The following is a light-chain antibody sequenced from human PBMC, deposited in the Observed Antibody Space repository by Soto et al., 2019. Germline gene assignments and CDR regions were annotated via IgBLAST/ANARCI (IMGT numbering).Light chain of an antibody. J-gene: IGLJ1*01. CDR1: IDDIGAYDY. CDR3: SSYTSTYSLV. CDR2: DVN. Sequence: QSVLTQPASVSGSPGQSVTISCTGTIDDIGAYDYVSWYQQRPGSAPQLIIYDVNNRPSGTPHRFSGSKSVHTAYLTISGLQSDDEATYHCSSYTSTYSLVFGTGTKLTVL. V-gene: IGLV2-14*03.